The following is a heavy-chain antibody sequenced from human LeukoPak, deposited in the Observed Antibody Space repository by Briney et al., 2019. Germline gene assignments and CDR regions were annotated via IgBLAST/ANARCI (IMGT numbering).Heavy chain of an antibody. CDR3: AREVFGVDYYYYMDA. CDR1: GYSISSGYY. D-gene: IGHD3-3*01. Sequence: SETLSLTCTVSGYSISSGYYWGWIRQPPGKGLEWIGSIYHSGRTFYNPSLKSRVTISVDTSKNQFSLKLTSVTAADTAMYYCAREVFGVDYYYYMDAWGRGTTVTVSS. J-gene: IGHJ6*03. V-gene: IGHV4-38-2*02. CDR2: IYHSGRT.